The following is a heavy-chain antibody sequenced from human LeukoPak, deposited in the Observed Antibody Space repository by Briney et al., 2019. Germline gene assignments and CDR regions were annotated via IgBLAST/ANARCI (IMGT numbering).Heavy chain of an antibody. CDR3: ATEEGYNAY. CDR2: IHHSGST. Sequence: SETLCLTCAVYGGSFSAYYWSWIRQSPGKGLEWIGEIHHSGSTKYNPSLKSRVTISVDMSQSQFSLKLTSVTAADTAVYYCATEEGYNAYWGQGILVTVSS. D-gene: IGHD5-24*01. V-gene: IGHV4-34*01. J-gene: IGHJ4*02. CDR1: GGSFSAYY.